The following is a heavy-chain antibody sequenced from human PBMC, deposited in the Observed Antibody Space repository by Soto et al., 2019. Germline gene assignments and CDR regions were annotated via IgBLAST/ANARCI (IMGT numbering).Heavy chain of an antibody. Sequence: QAQLVESGGDSVKPGGSLRLTCTVSRFTFSDHYMGWFRQAPGKGLEWISYISGRSNVIYYADSVKGRFTISRDNARSTLFLQMNSLRPEDTAVHYCARDYRSGGFDYWGQGTLVTVSS. CDR1: RFTFSDHY. J-gene: IGHJ4*02. CDR3: ARDYRSGGFDY. D-gene: IGHD6-25*01. CDR2: ISGRSNVI. V-gene: IGHV3-11*01.